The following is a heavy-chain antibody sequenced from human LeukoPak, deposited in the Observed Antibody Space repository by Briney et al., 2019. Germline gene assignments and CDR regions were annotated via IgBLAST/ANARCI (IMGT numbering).Heavy chain of an antibody. V-gene: IGHV3-23*01. Sequence: PGGSLRLSCAASGFTFSSYAMSWVRQAPGKGLEGGSSISGSGGSTYSADSVKGRFTISRDNSKNTLYLQMNSLRAEDTAVYYCANMGLLWFGEGIWFDPWGQGTLVTVSS. CDR2: ISGSGGST. J-gene: IGHJ5*02. D-gene: IGHD3-10*01. CDR1: GFTFSSYA. CDR3: ANMGLLWFGEGIWFDP.